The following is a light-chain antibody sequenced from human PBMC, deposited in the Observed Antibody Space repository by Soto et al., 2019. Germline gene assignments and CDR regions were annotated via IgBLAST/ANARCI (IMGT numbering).Light chain of an antibody. CDR3: CSYPGSHTWV. J-gene: IGLJ3*02. V-gene: IGLV2-11*01. CDR1: NSDIGNYNY. CDR2: DVT. Sequence: QSVLTQPRSVSGSPGQSVTISCTGTNSDIGNYNYVSWYQQHPGKAPKVMIYDVTKRPSGVPVRFSGSTSGNTASLTISGLQAEDEADYYCCSYPGSHTWVFGGGTKLTVL.